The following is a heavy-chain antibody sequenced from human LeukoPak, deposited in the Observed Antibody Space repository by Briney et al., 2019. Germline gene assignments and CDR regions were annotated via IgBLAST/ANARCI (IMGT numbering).Heavy chain of an antibody. CDR3: TRRSPFFDY. CDR1: GFTFSGSA. J-gene: IGHJ4*02. Sequence: GGSLRLSCAASGFTFSGSAMHWVRQASGKGLEWVGRIRSKANSYATAYAASVKGRFTISRDDSKNTAYLQMNSLKTEDTAVYYCTRRSPFFDYWGQGTLVTVSS. V-gene: IGHV3-73*01. CDR2: IRSKANSYAT.